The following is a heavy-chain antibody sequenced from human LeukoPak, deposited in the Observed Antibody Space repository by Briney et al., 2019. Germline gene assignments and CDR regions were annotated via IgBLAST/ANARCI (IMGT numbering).Heavy chain of an antibody. CDR2: IYYIGTT. J-gene: IGHJ4*02. D-gene: IGHD6-19*01. CDR1: GGSISSYY. V-gene: IGHV4-59*08. CDR3: ARPRSSGWYPSDY. Sequence: PSETLSLTCTVSGGSISSYYWSWIRQPPGKGLEWIGYIYYIGTTNYNPSLKSRVTISVDTSKNQFSLKLSSVTAADTAVYYCARPRSSGWYPSDYWGQGTLVTVSS.